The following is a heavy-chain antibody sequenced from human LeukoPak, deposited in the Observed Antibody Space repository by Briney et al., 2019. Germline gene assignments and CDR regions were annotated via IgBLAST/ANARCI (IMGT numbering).Heavy chain of an antibody. V-gene: IGHV3-49*04. CDR2: IRSKAYGGTT. CDR1: GFTFGDYA. D-gene: IGHD1-26*01. Sequence: PGGSLRLSCTASGFTFGDYAMSWVRQAPGKGLEWVGFIRSKAYGGTTEYAASVKGRFTISRDDSKSIAYLQMNSLKTEDTAVYYCTRPSQGQWELPYYFDYWGQGTLVTVSS. J-gene: IGHJ4*02. CDR3: TRPSQGQWELPYYFDY.